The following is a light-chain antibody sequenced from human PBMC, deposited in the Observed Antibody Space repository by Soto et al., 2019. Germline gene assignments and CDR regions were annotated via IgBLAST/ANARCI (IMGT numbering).Light chain of an antibody. V-gene: IGLV2-14*01. CDR1: SSDIGGYNY. J-gene: IGLJ2*01. CDR2: EVS. CDR3: SSYTSSTTLAV. Sequence: QSVLTQPASVSGSPGKSITISCTGTSSDIGGYNYVSWYQHHPGKAPKLMIYEVSNRPSGISNRFAGSKSGNTASLTISGLQAEDEADYYCSSYTSSTTLAVFGGGTKLTVL.